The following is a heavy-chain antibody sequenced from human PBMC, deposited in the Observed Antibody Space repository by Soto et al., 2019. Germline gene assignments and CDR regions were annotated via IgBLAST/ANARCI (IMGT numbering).Heavy chain of an antibody. CDR2: IYTSGST. Sequence: SETLSLTCTVSGGSISSYYWSWIRQPAGKGLEWIGRIYTSGSTNYNPSLKSRVTMSVDTSKNQFSLKLSSVTAADTAVYYCARVSGTYGWDLKNYYYGMDVWGQGTTVTVSS. CDR1: GGSISSYY. J-gene: IGHJ6*02. D-gene: IGHD3-10*01. CDR3: ARVSGTYGWDLKNYYYGMDV. V-gene: IGHV4-4*07.